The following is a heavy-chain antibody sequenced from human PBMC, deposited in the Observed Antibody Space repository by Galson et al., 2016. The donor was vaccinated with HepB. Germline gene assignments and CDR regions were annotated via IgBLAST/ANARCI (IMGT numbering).Heavy chain of an antibody. CDR1: GFTFSSYS. V-gene: IGHV3-21*01. CDR2: ISSSSSYI. CDR3: ARADIVGAIFNY. D-gene: IGHD1-26*01. J-gene: IGHJ4*02. Sequence: SLRLSCAASGFTFSSYSMNWVRQAPGKGLEWVSSISSSSSYISYAASVTGRFTISRDNAKNSLYLQMNSLSTEDTAVYYCARADIVGAIFNYWGQGTLVTVAS.